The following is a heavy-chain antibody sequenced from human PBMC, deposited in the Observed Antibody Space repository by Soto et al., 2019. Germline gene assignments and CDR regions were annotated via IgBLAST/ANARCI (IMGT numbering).Heavy chain of an antibody. CDR2: IRSKANSYAT. D-gene: IGHD1-26*01. CDR3: SWECRLDAFDI. V-gene: IGHV3-73*01. Sequence: PGGSLRLSCAASGFTFSGSAMHWVRQASGKGLEWVGRIRSKANSYATAYAASVKGRFTISRDDSKNTAYLQMNSLKTEDTAVYYCSWECRLDAFDIWGQGTMVTVSS. CDR1: GFTFSGSA. J-gene: IGHJ3*02.